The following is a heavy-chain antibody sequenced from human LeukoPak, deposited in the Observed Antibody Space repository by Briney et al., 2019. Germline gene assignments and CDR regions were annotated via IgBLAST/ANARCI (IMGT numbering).Heavy chain of an antibody. CDR3: ARDSVLYYYGSGSYQLDP. D-gene: IGHD3-10*01. V-gene: IGHV1-2*02. CDR1: GYSFTSHY. CDR2: TNPNSGGT. J-gene: IGHJ5*02. Sequence: GASVKVSCKASGYSFTSHYMHWVRQAPGQGLEWMGWTNPNSGGTNYAQKFQGRVTMTRDTSISTAYMELSRLRSDDTAVYYCARDSVLYYYGSGSYQLDPWGQGTLVTVSS.